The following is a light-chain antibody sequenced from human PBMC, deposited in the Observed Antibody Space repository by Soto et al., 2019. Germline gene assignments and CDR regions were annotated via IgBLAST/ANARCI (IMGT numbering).Light chain of an antibody. Sequence: DIRMTQSPSTLSTSVGDRVTITCRASQNIRGWLAWYQQKPGKAPKLLIYDASTLESGVPSRFSGSGSGTEFTLTISSLQPDDFAVYYCQQRSNWPTFGGGTKVEIK. CDR2: DAS. CDR3: QQRSNWPT. CDR1: QNIRGW. V-gene: IGKV1-5*01. J-gene: IGKJ4*01.